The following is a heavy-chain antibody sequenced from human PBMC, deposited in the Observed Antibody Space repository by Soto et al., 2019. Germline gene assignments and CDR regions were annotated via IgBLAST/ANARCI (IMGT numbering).Heavy chain of an antibody. Sequence: SETLSLTCTVSGGSISSSSYYWGWIRQPPGKGLEWIGSIYYSGSTYYNPSLKSRVTISVDTSKNQFSLKLSSVTAADTAVYYCASVTGTTGPSRSKTNDCWGQGTLVTVSS. CDR2: IYYSGST. CDR3: ASVTGTTGPSRSKTNDC. CDR1: GGSISSSSYY. J-gene: IGHJ4*02. V-gene: IGHV4-39*01. D-gene: IGHD1-7*01.